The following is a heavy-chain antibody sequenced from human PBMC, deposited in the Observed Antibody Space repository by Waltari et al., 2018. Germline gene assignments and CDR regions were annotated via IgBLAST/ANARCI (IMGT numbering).Heavy chain of an antibody. J-gene: IGHJ4*02. V-gene: IGHV4-59*02. CDR2: MSHSGAL. CDR1: GGSVTGDY. CDR3: ARQIGGRLLWDY. D-gene: IGHD2-21*02. Sequence: QVQLQESGPGLLNPSETLSLTCSVSGGSVTGDYWSWIRQPPGKGLEFIAYMSHSGALIKNPSLKSRVTISLDTSKNQFSLNLDSVTAADTAVYYCARQIGGRLLWDYWGQGTLVVVSS.